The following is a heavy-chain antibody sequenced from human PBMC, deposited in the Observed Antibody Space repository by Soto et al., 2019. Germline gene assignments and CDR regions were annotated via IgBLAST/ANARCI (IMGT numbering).Heavy chain of an antibody. CDR1: GAPFSGYY. V-gene: IGHV4-34*01. CDR3: AKGPQGGYYDSGSFYSSVH. D-gene: IGHD3-10*01. Sequence: GPGPSIASETLSLTCAVYGAPFSGYYWTWIRQPPGKGLEWIGEINHTGSTKYNPSLKSRVSISVDTSKHQLSLQLTSVSAADTAVYYCAKGPQGGYYDSGSFYSSVHWGQGTLVTVSS. CDR2: INHTGST. J-gene: IGHJ4*02.